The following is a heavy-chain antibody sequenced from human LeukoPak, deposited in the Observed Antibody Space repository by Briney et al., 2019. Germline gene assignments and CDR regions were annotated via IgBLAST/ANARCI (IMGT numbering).Heavy chain of an antibody. J-gene: IGHJ4*02. CDR2: ISWNSGSI. V-gene: IGHV3-9*01. Sequence: PGGSLRLSCAASGFTFSSSAMSWVRQVPGKGLEWVSGISWNSGSIGYADSVKGRFAISRDNAKNSLYLQMNSLRAEDTALYYCAKDMSPYSSGWYQGWGQGTLVTVSS. CDR3: AKDMSPYSSGWYQG. CDR1: GFTFSSSA. D-gene: IGHD6-19*01.